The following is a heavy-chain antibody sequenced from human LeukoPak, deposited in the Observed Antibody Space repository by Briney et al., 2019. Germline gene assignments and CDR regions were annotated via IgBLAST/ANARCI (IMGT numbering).Heavy chain of an antibody. CDR3: ARPSDWNSGYCSGGSCPPHY. J-gene: IGHJ4*02. D-gene: IGHD2-15*01. Sequence: GESLKISCXASGYTFQTYWIGWVRQLPGKGPEWMGIIYPGDSDTRNSPSFQDQVIFSVDKSITTAYLQWTSLRASDTATYYCARPSDWNSGYCSGGSCPPHYWGQGTLVTVSS. CDR2: IYPGDSDT. V-gene: IGHV5-51*01. CDR1: GYTFQTYW.